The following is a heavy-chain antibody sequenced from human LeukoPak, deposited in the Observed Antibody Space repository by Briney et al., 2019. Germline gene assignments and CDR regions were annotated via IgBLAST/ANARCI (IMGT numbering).Heavy chain of an antibody. CDR3: ARRRLGVLLWFGESSMDV. Sequence: SETLSLTCTVSGGSISSSSYYWGWIRQPPGKGLEWIGSIYYRGSTYDNPSLQSRVTISVDTSKNQYSLKVSSVTAADTAVYYCARRRLGVLLWFGESSMDVWGKGTTLTVSS. D-gene: IGHD3-10*01. CDR1: GGSISSSSYY. J-gene: IGHJ6*04. V-gene: IGHV4-39*01. CDR2: IYYRGST.